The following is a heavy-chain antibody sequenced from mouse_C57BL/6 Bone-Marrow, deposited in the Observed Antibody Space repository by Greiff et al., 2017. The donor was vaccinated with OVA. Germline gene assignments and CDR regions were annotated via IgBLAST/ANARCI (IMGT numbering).Heavy chain of an antibody. CDR2: IYPGSGST. V-gene: IGHV1-55*01. Sequence: QVHVKQPGAELVKPGASVKMSCKASGYTFTSYWITWVKQRPGQGLEWIGDIYPGSGSTNYNEKFKSKATLTVDTSSSTAYMQLSSLTSEDSAVYYCVYYYGKGDYWGQGTTLTVSS. D-gene: IGHD1-1*01. CDR3: VYYYGKGDY. CDR1: GYTFTSYW. J-gene: IGHJ2*01.